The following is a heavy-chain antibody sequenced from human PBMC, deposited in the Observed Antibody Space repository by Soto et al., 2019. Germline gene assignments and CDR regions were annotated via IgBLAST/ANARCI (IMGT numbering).Heavy chain of an antibody. CDR3: ARLDCGGDCYSGNWFDP. D-gene: IGHD2-21*02. CDR1: GYSFTSYW. CDR2: IYPGDSNT. J-gene: IGHJ5*02. Sequence: GESLKISCKGSGYSFTSYWIGWVRQMPGKGLEWMGIIYPGDSNTRYSPSFQGQVTISADKSISTAYLQWSSLKASDTAMYYCARLDCGGDCYSGNWFDPWGQGTLVTVSS. V-gene: IGHV5-51*01.